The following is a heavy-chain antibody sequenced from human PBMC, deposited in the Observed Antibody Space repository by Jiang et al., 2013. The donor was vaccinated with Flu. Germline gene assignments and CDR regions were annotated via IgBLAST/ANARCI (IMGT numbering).Heavy chain of an antibody. J-gene: IGHJ4*02. CDR1: GGSFSGYY. CDR3: ARGPPKGRRVNIVVVPAARRSYYFDY. CDR2: INHSGST. D-gene: IGHD2-2*01. V-gene: IGHV4-34*01. Sequence: LLKPSETLSLTCAVYGGSFSGYYWSWIRQPPGKGLEWIGEINHSGSTNYNPSLKSRVTISVDTSKNQFSLKLSSVTAADTAVYYCARGPPKGRRVNIVVVPAARRSYYFDYWGQGTLVTVSS.